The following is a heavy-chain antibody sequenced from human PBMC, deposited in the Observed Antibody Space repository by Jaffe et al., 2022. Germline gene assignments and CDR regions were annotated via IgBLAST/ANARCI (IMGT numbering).Heavy chain of an antibody. CDR3: ASTTQYYYDSSGYYLFDY. CDR1: GGSISSGSYY. J-gene: IGHJ4*02. Sequence: QVQLQESGPGLVKPSQTLSLTCTVSGGSISSGSYYWSWIRQPAGKGLEWIGRIYTSGSTNYNPSLKSRVTISVDTSKNQFSLKLSSVTAADTAVYYCASTTQYYYDSSGYYLFDYWGQGTLVTVSS. D-gene: IGHD3-22*01. V-gene: IGHV4-61*02. CDR2: IYTSGST.